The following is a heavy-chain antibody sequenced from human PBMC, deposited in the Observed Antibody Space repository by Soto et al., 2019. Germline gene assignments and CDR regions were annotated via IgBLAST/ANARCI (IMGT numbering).Heavy chain of an antibody. J-gene: IGHJ3*02. CDR2: ISSSSSYI. CDR3: ARGSESSLWFGEPSLHPGDAFDI. Sequence: GGSLRLSCAASGFTLSSYSMNWVRQAPRKGLEWVSSISSSSSYIYYADSVKGRFTISRDNAKNSLYLQMNSLRAEDTAVYYCARGSESSLWFGEPSLHPGDAFDILGQGTMVTVSS. D-gene: IGHD3-10*01. CDR1: GFTLSSYS. V-gene: IGHV3-21*01.